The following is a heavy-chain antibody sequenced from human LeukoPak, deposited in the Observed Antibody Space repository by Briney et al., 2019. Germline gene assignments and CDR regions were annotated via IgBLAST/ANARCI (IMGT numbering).Heavy chain of an antibody. CDR1: GYSFTTYD. Sequence: VASVKVSCKASGYSFTTYDINWVRQATGQGLEWMGWMDPNSGNTGYAQKFQGRVTMTRNTSINTAYMELSSLRSEDTAVYYCARGVPIAAAGSYAFDIWGQGTMVTVSS. CDR2: MDPNSGNT. J-gene: IGHJ3*02. CDR3: ARGVPIAAAGSYAFDI. V-gene: IGHV1-8*01. D-gene: IGHD6-13*01.